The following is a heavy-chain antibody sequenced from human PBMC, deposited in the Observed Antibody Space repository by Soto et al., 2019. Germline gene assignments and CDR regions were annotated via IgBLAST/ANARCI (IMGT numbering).Heavy chain of an antibody. D-gene: IGHD5-18*01. CDR2: IILIFGTA. CDR1: GGTFSSYA. Sequence: QVQLVQSGAEVKKPGSSVKVSCKASGGTFSSYAISWVRQAPGQGLEWMGGIILIFGTANYAQKFQGRVTITADESTSTAYMELSSLRSEDTAVYYCARIVDTAMVTGGYYGMDVWGQGTTVTVSS. J-gene: IGHJ6*02. V-gene: IGHV1-69*01. CDR3: ARIVDTAMVTGGYYGMDV.